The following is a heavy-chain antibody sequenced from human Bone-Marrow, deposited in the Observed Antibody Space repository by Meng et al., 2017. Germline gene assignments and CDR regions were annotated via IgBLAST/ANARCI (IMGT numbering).Heavy chain of an antibody. V-gene: IGHV1-8*03. Sequence: ASVKVSCKASGYTFTSYDINWVRQATGQGLEWMGWMNPNSGNTGYGQKFQGRVTITRNTSISTAYMELSSLRSEDTAVYYCARMRSGYDIEYWGQGTLVTVSS. J-gene: IGHJ4*02. D-gene: IGHD3-3*01. CDR3: ARMRSGYDIEY. CDR2: MNPNSGNT. CDR1: GYTFTSYD.